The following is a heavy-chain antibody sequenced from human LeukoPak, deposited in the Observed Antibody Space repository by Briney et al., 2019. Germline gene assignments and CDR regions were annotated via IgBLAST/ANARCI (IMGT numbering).Heavy chain of an antibody. CDR2: TYYRSKWYT. CDR3: ARGAWNSFDY. CDR1: GDSVSSNTVA. J-gene: IGHJ4*02. D-gene: IGHD1-7*01. Sequence: SQTLSLTFAISGDSVSSNTVAWNWIRQSPSRGLEWLGRTYYRSKWYTEYAVSVKSRITINPDTSKNQFSLQLNSATPEDTAVYYCARGAWNSFDYWGRGTLFTVSS. V-gene: IGHV6-1*01.